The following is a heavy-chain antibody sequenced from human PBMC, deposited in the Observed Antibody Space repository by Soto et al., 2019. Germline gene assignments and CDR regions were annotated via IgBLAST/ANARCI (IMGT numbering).Heavy chain of an antibody. V-gene: IGHV3-30*18. D-gene: IGHD6-6*01. CDR2: ISYDGSNK. J-gene: IGHJ6*02. CDR1: GFTISTYG. Sequence: HPGGSLRLSCAASGFTISTYGMHWVRQAPGKGLEWVAVISYDGSNKYYGDPVEGRFTISRDNSKNTLYLQLNSLRTEDTAVYYCAKESIAVTGYYYYGMDVWGQGTTVTVSS. CDR3: AKESIAVTGYYYYGMDV.